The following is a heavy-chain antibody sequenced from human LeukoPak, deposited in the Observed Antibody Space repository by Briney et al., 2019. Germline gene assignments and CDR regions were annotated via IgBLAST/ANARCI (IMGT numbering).Heavy chain of an antibody. J-gene: IGHJ1*01. CDR1: GGSISGYY. CDR3: ASGEEWRSH. CDR2: INHSGST. Sequence: SETLSLTCTVSGGSISGYYWSWIRQPPGKGLEWIGEINHSGSTNYNPSLKSRVTISVDTSKNQFSLKLSSVTAADTAVYYCASGEEWRSHWGQGTLVTVSS. V-gene: IGHV4-34*01. D-gene: IGHD3-3*01.